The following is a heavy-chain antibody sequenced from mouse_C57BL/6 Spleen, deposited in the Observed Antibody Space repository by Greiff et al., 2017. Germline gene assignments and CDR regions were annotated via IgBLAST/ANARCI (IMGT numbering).Heavy chain of an antibody. CDR2: INPSNGGT. CDR1: GYTFTSYW. V-gene: IGHV1-53*01. Sequence: QVQLQQSGTELVKPGASVKLSCKASGYTFTSYWMHWVKQRPGQGLEWIGNINPSNGGTNYNEKFKSKATLTVDKSSSTAYMQLSSLTSEDSAVYYCARSPGTTVYAMDYWGQGTSVTVSS. J-gene: IGHJ4*01. D-gene: IGHD1-1*01. CDR3: ARSPGTTVYAMDY.